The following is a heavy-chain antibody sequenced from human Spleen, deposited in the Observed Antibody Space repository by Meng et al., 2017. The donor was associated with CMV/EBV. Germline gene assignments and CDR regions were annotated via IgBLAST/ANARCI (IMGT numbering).Heavy chain of an antibody. CDR3: AREDRASGSYYNYYYGMDV. CDR1: GYTFTSYG. J-gene: IGHJ6*02. D-gene: IGHD1-26*01. CDR2: ISAYNGNT. Sequence: ASVKVSCKASGYTFTSYGISWVRQAPGQGLEWMGWISAYNGNTNYAQKLQDRVTMTTDTSTSTAYMELRSLRSDDTAVYYCAREDRASGSYYNYYYGMDVWGQGTTVTVSS. V-gene: IGHV1-18*01.